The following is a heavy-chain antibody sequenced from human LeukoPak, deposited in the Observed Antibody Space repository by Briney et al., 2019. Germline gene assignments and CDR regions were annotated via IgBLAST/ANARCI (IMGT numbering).Heavy chain of an antibody. CDR3: AKARSSSGWYS. V-gene: IGHV1-58*02. CDR1: GFTFTSSA. J-gene: IGHJ4*02. D-gene: IGHD6-19*01. Sequence: SVKVSCKASGFTFTSSAMQWVRQARGQRLEWIGWIVVGSGNTNYAQKFQGRVTMTRDTSTSTVYMELSSLRSEDTAVYYCAKARSSSGWYSWGQGTLVTVSS. CDR2: IVVGSGNT.